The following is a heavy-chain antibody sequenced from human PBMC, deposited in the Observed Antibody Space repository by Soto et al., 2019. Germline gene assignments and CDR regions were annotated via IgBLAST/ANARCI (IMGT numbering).Heavy chain of an antibody. CDR3: ARVAVAGTDQPFDY. D-gene: IGHD6-19*01. J-gene: IGHJ4*02. V-gene: IGHV4-34*01. CDR1: GGSFSGYY. Sequence: QVQLQQWGAGLLKPSETLSLTCAVYGGSFSGYYWSWIRQPPGKGLEWIGEINHSGSTNYNPSLSSRVTTSVDPSKTQCSLKLSSVTAADTAVYYCARVAVAGTDQPFDYWGQGTLVTVSS. CDR2: INHSGST.